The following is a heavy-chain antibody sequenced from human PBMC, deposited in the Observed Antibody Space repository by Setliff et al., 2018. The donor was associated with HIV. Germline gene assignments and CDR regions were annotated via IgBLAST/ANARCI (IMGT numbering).Heavy chain of an antibody. CDR1: RFTFSSHA. D-gene: IGHD6-6*01. CDR3: VRDRHIVARYFDN. CDR2: ISHDGSSK. V-gene: IGHV3-30-3*01. Sequence: GGSLRLSCAASRFTFSSHAMHWVRQAPGKGLEWVALISHDGSSKYYADSVKGRFLISRDNSKNTVYLQMNSLRAEDTAVYYCVRDRHIVARYFDNWGQGTLVTVSS. J-gene: IGHJ4*02.